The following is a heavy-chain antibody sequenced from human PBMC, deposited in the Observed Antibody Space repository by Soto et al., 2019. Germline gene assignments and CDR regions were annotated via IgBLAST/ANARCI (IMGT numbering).Heavy chain of an antibody. CDR1: GFTFSNYG. CDR2: VSANNGHT. J-gene: IGHJ6*02. CDR3: ARDIESVTAKHFFYYYAMDV. V-gene: IGHV1-18*01. Sequence: DSVKVSCKASGFTFSNYGLNWVRQAPGQGLEWMGWVSANNGHTNYAQNLQGRVSMTTDTSTSTAYMELGGPTFDDTAVYYCARDIESVTAKHFFYYYAMDVWGPGTTVTVSS. D-gene: IGHD2-8*01.